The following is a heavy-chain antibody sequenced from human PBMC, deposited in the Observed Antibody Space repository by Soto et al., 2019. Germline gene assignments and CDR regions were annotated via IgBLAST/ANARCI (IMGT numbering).Heavy chain of an antibody. CDR1: GGSISSSSYY. CDR3: ARQDSSGSQYYFDY. J-gene: IGHJ4*02. CDR2: IYYSGST. V-gene: IGHV4-39*01. Sequence: SETLSLTWTVAGGSISSSSYYWGWIRQHPGKGLEWIGSIYYSGSTYYNPPLKSRVTISVDTSKNQFSLKLSSVTAADTSVYYCARQDSSGSQYYFDYWRQGTLVTVSS. D-gene: IGHD6-19*01.